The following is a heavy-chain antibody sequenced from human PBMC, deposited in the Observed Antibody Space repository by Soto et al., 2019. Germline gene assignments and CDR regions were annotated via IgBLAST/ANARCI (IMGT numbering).Heavy chain of an antibody. CDR1: GYSFTSYL. V-gene: IGHV5-10-1*01. D-gene: IGHD6-13*01. CDR3: AGPDRIAAAGTVEDYYYYYGMDV. CDR2: IDPSGSYT. J-gene: IGHJ6*02. Sequence: GESLKISCKGSGYSFTSYLISLVRQMPGKGLGWMGRIDPSGSYTNYSPSFQGDVTISADKSISTAYLQWSSLKDSDTAMYYCAGPDRIAAAGTVEDYYYYYGMDVWGQGTTVTVSS.